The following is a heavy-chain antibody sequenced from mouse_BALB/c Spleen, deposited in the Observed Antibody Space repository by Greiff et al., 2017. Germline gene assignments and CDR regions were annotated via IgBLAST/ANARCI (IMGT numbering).Heavy chain of an antibody. V-gene: IGHV3-2*02. Sequence: EVKLQESGPGLVKPSQSLSLTCTVTGYSITSDYAWNWIRQFPGNKLEWMGYISYSGSTSYNPSLKSRISITRDTSKNQFFLQLNSVTTEDTATYYCARSSIYYYGSPYFDYWGQGTTLTVSS. D-gene: IGHD1-1*01. CDR1: GYSITSDYA. J-gene: IGHJ2*01. CDR3: ARSSIYYYGSPYFDY. CDR2: ISYSGST.